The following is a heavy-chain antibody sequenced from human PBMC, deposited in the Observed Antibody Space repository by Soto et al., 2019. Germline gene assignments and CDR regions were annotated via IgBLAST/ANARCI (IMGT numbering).Heavy chain of an antibody. CDR2: IYYSGST. J-gene: IGHJ6*02. CDR1: GGSISSYY. V-gene: IGHV4-59*01. Sequence: TLSLTCTVSGGSISSYYWSWIRQPPGKGLEWIGYIYYSGSTNYNPSLKSRATISVDTSKNQFSLKLSSVTAADTAVYYCARGGGNVNYDFWSGYYRLNYYYYGMDVWSQGTTVTVSS. CDR3: ARGGGNVNYDFWSGYYRLNYYYYGMDV. D-gene: IGHD3-3*01.